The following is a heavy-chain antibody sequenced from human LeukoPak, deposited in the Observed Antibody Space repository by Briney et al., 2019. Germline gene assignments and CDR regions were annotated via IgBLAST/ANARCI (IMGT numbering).Heavy chain of an antibody. V-gene: IGHV1-69*04. CDR3: ARDRVRYYDFWSGPEYFQH. Sequence: EASVKVSCKASGGTFSSYAISWVRQAPGQGLEWMGRIIPILGIANYAQKFQGRVTITADESTSTAYMELSSLRSEDTAVYYCARDRVRYYDFWSGPEYFQHWGQGTLVTVSS. J-gene: IGHJ1*01. CDR2: IIPILGIA. CDR1: GGTFSSYA. D-gene: IGHD3-3*01.